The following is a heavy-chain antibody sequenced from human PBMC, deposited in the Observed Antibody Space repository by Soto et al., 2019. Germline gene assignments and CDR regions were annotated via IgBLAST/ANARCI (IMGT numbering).Heavy chain of an antibody. V-gene: IGHV3-23*01. CDR2: ISGSDGST. CDR3: AKDRERDAWYEDY. J-gene: IGHJ4*02. D-gene: IGHD6-13*01. Sequence: VGSLRLSCVASGFSFSSYAMSWVRQAPGKGLEWVSVISGSDGSTYYADSVKGRFTISRDNSKNTLYLQMNSLRAEDTAVYYCAKDRERDAWYEDYWGQGTLVTVSS. CDR1: GFSFSSYA.